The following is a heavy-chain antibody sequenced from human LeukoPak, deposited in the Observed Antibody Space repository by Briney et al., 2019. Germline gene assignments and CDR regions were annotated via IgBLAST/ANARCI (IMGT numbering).Heavy chain of an antibody. D-gene: IGHD2-15*01. V-gene: IGHV3-7*01. CDR1: GFTFSHFW. CDR3: AREDGYCSGGNCYSYSDS. Sequence: GGSLRLSCAASGFTFSHFWMSWVRQAPGKGLEWVAYIKKTGSETYYVDSVKGRFTITRDNTRNSLFPQMYSLRAEDTAVYFCAREDGYCSGGNCYSYSDSWGQGTLVTVSS. CDR2: IKKTGSET. J-gene: IGHJ4*02.